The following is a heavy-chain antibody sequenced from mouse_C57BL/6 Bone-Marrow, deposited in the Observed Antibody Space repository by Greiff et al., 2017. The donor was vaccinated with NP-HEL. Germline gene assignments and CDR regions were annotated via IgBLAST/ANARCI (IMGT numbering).Heavy chain of an antibody. D-gene: IGHD1-1*01. CDR3: ARELYYYGSSGY. CDR2: IYPGSGST. CDR1: GYTFTSYW. V-gene: IGHV1-55*01. J-gene: IGHJ2*01. Sequence: VQLQQPGAELVKPGASVKMSCKASGYTFTSYWITWVKQRPGQGLEWIGDIYPGSGSTNYNEKFKSKATLTVDTSSSTAYMQLSSLTSEDSAVYYCARELYYYGSSGYWGQGTTLTVSS.